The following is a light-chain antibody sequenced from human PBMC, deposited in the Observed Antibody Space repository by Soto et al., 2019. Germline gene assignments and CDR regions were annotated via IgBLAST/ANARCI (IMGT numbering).Light chain of an antibody. CDR2: GAS. CDR3: LLDYAYFWA. CDR1: QSLSNSY. Sequence: EIVLTQSPGTLSLSPGERATLSCRASQSLSNSYLAWYQQKPGQAPRLLIYGASSRATGIPDRFSGSGSGTDFALTISRLEPEDFATYYCLLDYAYFWAFGQGTKVDI. V-gene: IGKV3-20*01. J-gene: IGKJ1*01.